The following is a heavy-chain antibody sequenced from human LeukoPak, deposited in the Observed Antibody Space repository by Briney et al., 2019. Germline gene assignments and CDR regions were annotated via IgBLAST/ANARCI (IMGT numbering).Heavy chain of an antibody. J-gene: IGHJ4*02. CDR2: IRYDGSNK. CDR3: ANSVDGIAAAGPNRDY. V-gene: IGHV3-30*02. Sequence: PGGSLRLSCAASGFTFSSYGMHWVRQAPGKGLEWVAFIRYDGSNKYYADSVKGRFTISRDNSKNTLYLQMNSLRAEDTAVYYCANSVDGIAAAGPNRDYWGQGTLVTVSS. CDR1: GFTFSSYG. D-gene: IGHD6-13*01.